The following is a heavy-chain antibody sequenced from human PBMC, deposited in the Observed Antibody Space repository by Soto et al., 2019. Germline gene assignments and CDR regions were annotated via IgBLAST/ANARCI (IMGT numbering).Heavy chain of an antibody. CDR1: VYTFTGCY. V-gene: IGHV1-2*02. CDR2: ISPNSGVT. D-gene: IGHD3-3*01. J-gene: IGHJ4*02. CDR3: GKGRSGEGVVFY. Sequence: ASVKVSWKASVYTFTGCYIHWVRQAPWQVPEWMVEISPNSGVTKYAQKFQGRVAMTRDTSISTVYMALSNLSPDDTAVSYCGKGRSGEGVVFYWGQGTRDTDSS.